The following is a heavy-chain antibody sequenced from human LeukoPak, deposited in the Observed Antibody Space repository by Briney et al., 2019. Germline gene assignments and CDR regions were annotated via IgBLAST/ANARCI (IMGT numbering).Heavy chain of an antibody. J-gene: IGHJ4*02. CDR1: GGSISSSGYY. D-gene: IGHD5-24*01. CDR2: INYSGTT. V-gene: IGHV4-39*01. Sequence: PSETLSLTCTASGGSISSSGYYWGWIRQPPGRGMEWNASINYSGTTYYNPSLKSRVTISEDRSKNQFSLKMSSVTAADTGVYNCARLRDGRWLLEYWGQGTLVTVSS. CDR3: ARLRDGRWLLEY.